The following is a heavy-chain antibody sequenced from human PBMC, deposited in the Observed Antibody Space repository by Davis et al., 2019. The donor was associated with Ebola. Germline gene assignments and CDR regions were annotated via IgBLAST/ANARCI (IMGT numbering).Heavy chain of an antibody. Sequence: GGSLRLSCAASGFTFDDYAMHWVRQAPGKGLEWVSGISWNSGSIGYADSVKGRFTISRDNAKNSLYLQMNSLRAEDTAVYYCARDVGPLVVYAARVGYFDYWGQGTLVTVSS. CDR1: GFTFDDYA. CDR3: ARDVGPLVVYAARVGYFDY. J-gene: IGHJ4*02. CDR2: ISWNSGSI. D-gene: IGHD2-8*02. V-gene: IGHV3-9*01.